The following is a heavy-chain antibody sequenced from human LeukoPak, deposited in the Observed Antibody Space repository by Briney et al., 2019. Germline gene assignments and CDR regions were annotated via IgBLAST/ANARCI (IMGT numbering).Heavy chain of an antibody. D-gene: IGHD5-24*01. CDR1: GYTFTGYY. CDR2: INPNSGGT. V-gene: IGHV1-2*02. Sequence: ASVKVSCKASGYTFTGYYMHWVRQAPGQGLEWMGWINPNSGGTNYAQKFQGRVTMTRDTSISTAYMELSRLRSDDTAVYYCVGRDGYNGPLVGAFDIWGQGTMVTVSS. CDR3: VGRDGYNGPLVGAFDI. J-gene: IGHJ3*02.